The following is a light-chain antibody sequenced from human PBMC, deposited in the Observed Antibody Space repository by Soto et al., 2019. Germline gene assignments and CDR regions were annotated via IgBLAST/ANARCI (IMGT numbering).Light chain of an antibody. Sequence: EIVMTQSPATLSVSPGERATLSCRASQSVSSNLAWYQQKPGQAPRLLIYGASTRATGIPARFSGSGSGTECTLTNSSLQSEGFAVCCCQQYNNWPPGLFTFGPRTKVDIK. CDR1: QSVSSN. J-gene: IGKJ3*01. V-gene: IGKV3-15*01. CDR3: QQYNNWPPGLFT. CDR2: GAS.